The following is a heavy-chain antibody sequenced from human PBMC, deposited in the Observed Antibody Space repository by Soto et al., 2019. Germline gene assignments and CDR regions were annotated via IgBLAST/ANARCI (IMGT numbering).Heavy chain of an antibody. Sequence: QVQLVESGGGVVQPGRSLRLSCAASGFTFSSYGMHWVRQAPGKGLEWVAVISYDGSNKYYADSVKGRFTISRDNSKNTLYLQMNSLRAEDTAVYYCAKDRYGGGMDVWGQGTTVTVSS. D-gene: IGHD4-17*01. J-gene: IGHJ6*02. CDR1: GFTFSSYG. V-gene: IGHV3-30*18. CDR3: AKDRYGGGMDV. CDR2: ISYDGSNK.